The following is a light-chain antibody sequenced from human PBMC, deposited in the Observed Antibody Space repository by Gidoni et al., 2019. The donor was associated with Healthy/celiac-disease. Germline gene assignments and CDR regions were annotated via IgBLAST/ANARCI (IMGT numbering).Light chain of an antibody. CDR1: KLGDKY. V-gene: IGLV3-1*01. CDR2: QDS. Sequence: SYALTQPPSVCVSPGQTASITCSGDKLGDKYACWYQQKPGQSPVLVIYQDSKRPSGIPERFSGSTAGNTATLTISGTQAMDEADYYCQAWDSSTVVFGGGTKLTVL. J-gene: IGLJ2*01. CDR3: QAWDSSTVV.